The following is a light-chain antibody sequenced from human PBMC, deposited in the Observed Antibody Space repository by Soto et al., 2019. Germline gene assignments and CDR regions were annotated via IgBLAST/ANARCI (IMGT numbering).Light chain of an antibody. CDR3: CSYTVSGTYV. J-gene: IGLJ1*01. CDR1: SSDVGGYKS. V-gene: IGLV2-14*01. CDR2: EDR. Sequence: QSVLTQPASVSGSPGQSITITCTGTSSDVGGYKSVSWYQQHPGKAPKLLIYEDRNRPSGVSNRFSGSKSGNTATLTISGLQAEDEADYYCCSYTVSGTYVFGTGTKVTVL.